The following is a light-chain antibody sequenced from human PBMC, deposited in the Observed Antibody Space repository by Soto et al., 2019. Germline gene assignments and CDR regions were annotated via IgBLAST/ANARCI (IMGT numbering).Light chain of an antibody. V-gene: IGKV3-11*01. J-gene: IGKJ5*01. CDR3: QQRSNWPPT. CDR2: DAS. CDR1: QSVSSY. Sequence: IVLTHSPATLSFSAGEIAALSFRASQSVSSYLAWYQQKPGQAPRLLIYDASSRATGIPARFSGSGSGTDFTLTISSLEPEDFAVYYCQQRSNWPPTFGQGTRLEIK.